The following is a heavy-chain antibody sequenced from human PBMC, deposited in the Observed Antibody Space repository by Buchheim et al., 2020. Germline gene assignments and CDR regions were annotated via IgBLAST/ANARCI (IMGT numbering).Heavy chain of an antibody. D-gene: IGHD3-22*01. Sequence: QVQLVQSGAEVKKPGASVKVSCKASGYTFTGYYMHWVRQAPGQGLEWMGWITPNSGGTNYAQKFQGWVTMTRDTSISPANMELSRLRSDDTAVYYCARGKRRGLYYYDSSGYGFHAFDIWGQGT. V-gene: IGHV1-2*04. CDR1: GYTFTGYY. J-gene: IGHJ3*02. CDR2: ITPNSGGT. CDR3: ARGKRRGLYYYDSSGYGFHAFDI.